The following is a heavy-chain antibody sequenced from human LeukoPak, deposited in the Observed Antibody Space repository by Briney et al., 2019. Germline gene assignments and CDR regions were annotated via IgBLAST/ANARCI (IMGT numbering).Heavy chain of an antibody. V-gene: IGHV4-39*01. CDR1: GGSISSSSSY. J-gene: IGHJ4*02. CDR2: LYSSGST. Sequence: SETLSLTCTVSGGSISSSSSYWDWIRQPPGKGLEWIGSLYSSGSTYDNPSLKSRVTMSVDTSKTQFSLNLSSVTAADTAAYYCARRARRSFDSWGQGTLVTVSS. CDR3: ARRARRSFDS.